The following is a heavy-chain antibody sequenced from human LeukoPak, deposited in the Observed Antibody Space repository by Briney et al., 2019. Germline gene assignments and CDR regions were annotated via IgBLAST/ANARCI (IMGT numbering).Heavy chain of an antibody. D-gene: IGHD6-6*01. CDR2: IRYDGSNK. CDR1: GFTFSSYG. J-gene: IGHJ3*02. Sequence: GGSLRLSCAASGFTFSSYGMHWVHQAPGKGLEWVAFIRYDGSNKYYADSVKGRFTISRDNSKNTLYLQMNSLRAEDTAVYYCAKAYSSSPRGAFDIWGQGTMVTVSS. V-gene: IGHV3-30*02. CDR3: AKAYSSSPRGAFDI.